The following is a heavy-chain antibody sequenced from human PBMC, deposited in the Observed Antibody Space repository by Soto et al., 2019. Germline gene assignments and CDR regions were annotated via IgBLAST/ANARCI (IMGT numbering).Heavy chain of an antibody. CDR1: GGAISSVGHY. CDR3: ARESGGYDSSTRYGLDV. J-gene: IGHJ6*02. CDR2: IYYSGST. Sequence: ASETLSLTCSVSGGAISSVGHYWTWIRQQPGKGLEWIGYIYYSGSTDYNPSLKSRVTISVDRSKNQFSLNLSSVTAADTAIYYCARESGGYDSSTRYGLDVWGQGTTVTVSS. D-gene: IGHD6-25*01. V-gene: IGHV4-31*03.